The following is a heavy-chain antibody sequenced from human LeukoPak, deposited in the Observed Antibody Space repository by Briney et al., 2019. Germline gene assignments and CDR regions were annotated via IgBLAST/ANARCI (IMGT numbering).Heavy chain of an antibody. CDR1: GFTFSSYW. CDR2: IKQDGSEK. V-gene: IGHV3-7*01. J-gene: IGHJ3*02. Sequence: PGGSLRLSCAASGFTFSSYWMSWVRQAPGKGLEWVANIKQDGSEKYYVDSVKGRFTISRDNAKNSLYLQMNSLRAEDTAVYYCARGGRVLLWFGELKGDAFDIWGQGTMVTVSS. D-gene: IGHD3-10*01. CDR3: ARGGRVLLWFGELKGDAFDI.